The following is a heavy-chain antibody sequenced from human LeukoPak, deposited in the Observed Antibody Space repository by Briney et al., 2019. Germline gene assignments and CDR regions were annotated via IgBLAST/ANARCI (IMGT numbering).Heavy chain of an antibody. CDR3: ARDVYDSSGDNWFDP. CDR2: INPNSGGT. V-gene: IGHV1-2*04. D-gene: IGHD3-22*01. J-gene: IGHJ5*02. Sequence: ASVKVSCKASGYTFTGYYMHWVRQAPGQGLEWMGWINPNSGGTNYAQKFQGWVTMTRDTSISTAYMELSRLRSDDTAVYYCARDVYDSSGDNWFDPWGQGTLVTVSS. CDR1: GYTFTGYY.